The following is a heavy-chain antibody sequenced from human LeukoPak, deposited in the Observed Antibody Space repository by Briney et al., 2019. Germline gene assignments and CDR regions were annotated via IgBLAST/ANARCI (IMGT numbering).Heavy chain of an antibody. CDR2: TYYRSTWYN. CDR1: XDSVSXNXVT. J-gene: IGHJ5*02. D-gene: IGHD2-2*01. Sequence: SXXCXXXXDSVSXNXVTWNWIRQSPSRGLEWLGRTYYRSTWYNDYAVSVRGRITVNPDTSKNQFSLHLNSVTPEDTAVYYCARRLTQYDCFDPWGQGILVTVSS. CDR3: ARRLTQYDCFDP. V-gene: IGHV6-1*01.